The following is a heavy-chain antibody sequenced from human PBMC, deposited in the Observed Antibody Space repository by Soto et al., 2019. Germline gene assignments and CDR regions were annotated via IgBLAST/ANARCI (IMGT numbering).Heavy chain of an antibody. CDR3: AVEAARADFDY. CDR1: GFTFSSYS. D-gene: IGHD6-6*01. CDR2: ISSSSSTI. V-gene: IGHV3-48*01. J-gene: IGHJ4*02. Sequence: GGSLRLSCAASGFTFSSYSMNWVRQAPGKGLEWVSYISSSSSTIYYADSVKGRFTISRDNAKNSLYLQMNSLRAEDTAVYYCAVEAARADFDYWGQGTLVTVSS.